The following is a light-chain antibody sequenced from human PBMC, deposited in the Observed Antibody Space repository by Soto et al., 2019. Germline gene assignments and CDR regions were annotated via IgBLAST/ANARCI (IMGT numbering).Light chain of an antibody. CDR1: QSVSSN. V-gene: IGKV3-15*01. CDR2: GAF. CDR3: HQYNNWPPYT. Sequence: IVMTQSPATLSVSPGERATLSCRASQSVSSNLAWYQQKPGQAPRLLIYGAFTMATGIPARFSGSGSGTEFTLTISSLQSEDFAVYYCHQYNNWPPYTFGQGTKLEIK. J-gene: IGKJ2*01.